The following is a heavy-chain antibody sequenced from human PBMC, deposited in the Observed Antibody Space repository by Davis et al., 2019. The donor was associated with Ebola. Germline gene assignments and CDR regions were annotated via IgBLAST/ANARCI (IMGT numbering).Heavy chain of an antibody. D-gene: IGHD6-19*01. CDR1: GFTFSSYA. CDR2: ISYDGSNK. Sequence: GGSLRLSCAASGFTFSSYAMHWVRQAPGKGLEWVAVISYDGSNKYYAYSVKGRFTTSRDNSKNTLYLQMNSLRAEDTAVYYCAREGVAVAGTDYWNQGTLVTVSS. V-gene: IGHV3-30-3*01. J-gene: IGHJ4*02. CDR3: AREGVAVAGTDY.